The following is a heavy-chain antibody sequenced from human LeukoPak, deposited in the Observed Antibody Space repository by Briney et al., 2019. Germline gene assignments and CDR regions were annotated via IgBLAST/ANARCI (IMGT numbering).Heavy chain of an antibody. V-gene: IGHV4-59*01. J-gene: IGHJ4*02. CDR3: ARAYYYGSGSYGLDY. D-gene: IGHD3-10*01. CDR2: IYYSGST. CDR1: GGSISSYY. Sequence: SETLSLTCTVSGGSISSYYWSWIRQPPGKGMEWIGYIYYSGSTNYNPSLKSRLTISVDASKNQFSLKLTSVTAADTAVYYCARAYYYGSGSYGLDYWGQGTLVTVSS.